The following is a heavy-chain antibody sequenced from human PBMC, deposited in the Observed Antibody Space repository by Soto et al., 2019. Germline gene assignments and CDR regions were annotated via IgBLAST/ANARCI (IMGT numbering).Heavy chain of an antibody. CDR2: IYWDNDK. D-gene: IGHD6-19*01. Sequence: QITLKESGPTLVKPTQTLTLTCTFSGFSLSSSGVGVGWIRQPPGKALEWLAVIYWDNDKRYSPSLKSRLTITTDTYNNQVVLTMTNMDPVDTATYYCAHRRWLARGRGGFDPWGQGTLVTVSS. CDR3: AHRRWLARGRGGFDP. CDR1: GFSLSSSGVG. V-gene: IGHV2-5*02. J-gene: IGHJ5*02.